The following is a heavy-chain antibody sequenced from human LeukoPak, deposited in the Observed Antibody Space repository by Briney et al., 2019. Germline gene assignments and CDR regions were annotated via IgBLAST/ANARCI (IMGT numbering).Heavy chain of an antibody. J-gene: IGHJ4*02. Sequence: SETLSLTCTVSGVSITSASYYWSWIRQPAGKGLEWIGRLYTSGSAIYNPSLESRLTMSLDTSKNEFSLKLRSATAADTAVYYCATRGVETGTIRDYWGQGTLVTVSS. CDR2: LYTSGSA. V-gene: IGHV4-61*02. CDR3: ATRGVETGTIRDY. D-gene: IGHD5-24*01. CDR1: GVSITSASYY.